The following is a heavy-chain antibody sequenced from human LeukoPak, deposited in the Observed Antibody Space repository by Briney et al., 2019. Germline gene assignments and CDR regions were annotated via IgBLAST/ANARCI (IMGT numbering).Heavy chain of an antibody. CDR3: AKAAPGYSGSYELWFDP. CDR1: GFAFSSYA. V-gene: IGHV3-23*01. D-gene: IGHD1-26*01. CDR2: ISGSGGST. Sequence: GGSLRLSCAASGFAFSSYAMSWVRQAPGKGLEWVSAISGSGGSTYYADSEKGRFTISRDNSKDTLYLQMNSLRAEDTAVYYCAKAAPGYSGSYELWFDPWGQGTLVTVSS. J-gene: IGHJ5*02.